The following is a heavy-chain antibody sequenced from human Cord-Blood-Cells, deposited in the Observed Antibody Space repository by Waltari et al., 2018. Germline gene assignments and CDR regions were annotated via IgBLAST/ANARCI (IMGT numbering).Heavy chain of an antibody. D-gene: IGHD6-19*01. CDR1: GGSISSYY. CDR2: IYYSGST. CDR3: ARGYSSGWFDY. V-gene: IGHV4-59*01. J-gene: IGHJ4*02. Sequence: QVQLQESGPGLVKPSETLSLTCTVSGGSISSYYWSWIRQPPGKGLEWIGYIYYSGSTDYNPALTSRVTISGDTSENQFSLKLSSVTAADTAVYYWARGYSSGWFDYWGQGTLVTVSS.